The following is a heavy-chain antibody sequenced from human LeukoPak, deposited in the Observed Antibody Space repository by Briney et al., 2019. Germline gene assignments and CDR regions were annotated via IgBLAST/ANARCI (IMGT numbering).Heavy chain of an antibody. J-gene: IGHJ4*02. CDR1: GGSFSGYY. Sequence: ASETLSLTCAVYGGSFSGYYWSWIRQPPGKGLEWIGEINHSGSTNYNPSLKSRVTISVDTSKNQFSLELSSVTAADTAVYYCVSGSYWRRSFDYWGQGTLVTVSS. CDR3: VSGSYWRRSFDY. CDR2: INHSGST. D-gene: IGHD1-26*01. V-gene: IGHV4-34*01.